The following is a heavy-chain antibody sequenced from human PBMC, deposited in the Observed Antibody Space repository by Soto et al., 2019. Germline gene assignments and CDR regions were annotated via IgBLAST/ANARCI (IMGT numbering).Heavy chain of an antibody. V-gene: IGHV4-30-2*01. CDR3: ARATFFRKGYYDATDYYFFDY. D-gene: IGHD3-22*01. J-gene: IGHJ4*02. CDR1: GFTFSSYA. CDR2: IYYSGGT. Sequence: LRLSCAASGFTFSSYAMSWVRQAPGKGLEFIGYIYYSGGTYYNPSLKSRVTISVDRSKNQFSLRLSSVTAADTAVYYCARATFFRKGYYDATDYYFFDYWGQGTLVTVSS.